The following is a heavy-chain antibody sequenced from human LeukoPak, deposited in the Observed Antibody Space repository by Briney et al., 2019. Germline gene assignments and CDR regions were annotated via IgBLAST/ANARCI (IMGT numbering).Heavy chain of an antibody. CDR2: IYYSGST. Sequence: SETLSLTCTVSGGSISSYYWSWIQQPPGKGLEWIGYIYYSGSTNYNPSLKSRVTISVDTSKNQFSLKLSSVTAADTAVYYCARGSYYPSWFDPWGQGTLVTVSS. D-gene: IGHD3-10*01. CDR3: ARGSYYPSWFDP. CDR1: GGSISSYY. V-gene: IGHV4-59*01. J-gene: IGHJ5*02.